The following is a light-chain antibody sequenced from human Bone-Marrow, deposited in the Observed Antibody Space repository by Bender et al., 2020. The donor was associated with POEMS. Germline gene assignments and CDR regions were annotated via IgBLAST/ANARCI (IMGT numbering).Light chain of an antibody. CDR1: SGHSSYA. V-gene: IGLV4-69*01. J-gene: IGLJ3*02. CDR2: LNFDGSH. Sequence: QLVLTQSPSASASLGASVNLTCTLSSGHSSYAIAWHQQQPEKGPRYLMKLNFDGSHTKGDGIPDRFSGSGSGAERYLTISSLQSEDEADYYCQTWGTGLGVFGGGTKLTVL. CDR3: QTWGTGLGV.